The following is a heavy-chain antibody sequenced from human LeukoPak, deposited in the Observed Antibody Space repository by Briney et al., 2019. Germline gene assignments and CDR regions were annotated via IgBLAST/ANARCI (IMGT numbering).Heavy chain of an antibody. Sequence: PSETLSLTCTVSGGSISGGYWSWIRQPPGRGLEWIGYVYTSGSTNYNPSLKSRVTISVDTSKSQFALKLSSVTAADTAVYYCAKSYFDYSTYYSYCFNVWGQGALVTVSS. D-gene: IGHD4-11*01. V-gene: IGHV4-4*09. J-gene: IGHJ4*02. CDR2: VYTSGST. CDR3: AKSYFDYSTYYSYCFNV. CDR1: GGSISGGY.